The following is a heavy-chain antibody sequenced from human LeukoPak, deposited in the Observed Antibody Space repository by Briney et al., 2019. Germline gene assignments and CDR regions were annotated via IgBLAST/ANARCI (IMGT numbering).Heavy chain of an antibody. CDR2: IGGDSAST. V-gene: IGHV3-43*02. CDR3: VKDLIVGDYYSSDNYYLPDAFDI. CDR1: GFGFEDYV. D-gene: IGHD3-10*01. Sequence: GGSLRLSCAASGFGFEDYVMHWVRQVPGKGLEWVALIGGDSASTYYADSLKGRFTIYRDNSYNSLYLQMDRLRIEDTALYYCVKDLIVGDYYSSDNYYLPDAFDIWGQGTMVTVSS. J-gene: IGHJ3*02.